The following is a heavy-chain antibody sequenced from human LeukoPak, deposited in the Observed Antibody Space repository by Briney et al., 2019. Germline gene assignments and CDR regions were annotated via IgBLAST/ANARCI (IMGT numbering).Heavy chain of an antibody. Sequence: GWCLRLSCAASGFILSDYNMHWVRPAPGRGLAWVAVISYDGSNKYYADSVKGRFTISRENSKNTLYLQMHSLRAEDTAVYYCAKTAIQLWFRWYFDLWGRGTLVTVSS. CDR3: AKTAIQLWFRWYFDL. D-gene: IGHD5-18*01. CDR1: GFILSDYN. CDR2: ISYDGSNK. V-gene: IGHV3-30*04. J-gene: IGHJ2*01.